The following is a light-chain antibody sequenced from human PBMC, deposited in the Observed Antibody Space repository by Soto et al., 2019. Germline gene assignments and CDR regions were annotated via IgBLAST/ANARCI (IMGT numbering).Light chain of an antibody. CDR2: LGS. J-gene: IGKJ1*01. CDR3: MQPLQSWT. CDR1: QILLRSNGYNY. Sequence: DIVMTQSPLSLPVTPAESASISCRSSQILLRSNGYNYLDWYLQKPGQAPQLMIYLGSNRASGVPDRLSGSGSGTDFTLKISRVEAEDVGVYYCMQPLQSWTFGQGTKLDIK. V-gene: IGKV2-28*01.